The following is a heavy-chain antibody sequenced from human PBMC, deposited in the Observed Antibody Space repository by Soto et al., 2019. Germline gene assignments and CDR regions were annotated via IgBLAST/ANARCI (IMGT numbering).Heavy chain of an antibody. CDR1: GYTFTSYD. CDR2: MNPNSGNT. J-gene: IGHJ6*02. V-gene: IGHV1-8*01. D-gene: IGHD1-26*01. Sequence: ASVKVSCSASGYTFTSYDIYWVRQATGQGLEWMGWMNPNSGNTGYAQKFQGRVTMTRNTSISTAYMELSSLRSEDTAVYYCARVVPELRNFYYYYYGMDVWGQGTTVTVSS. CDR3: ARVVPELRNFYYYYYGMDV.